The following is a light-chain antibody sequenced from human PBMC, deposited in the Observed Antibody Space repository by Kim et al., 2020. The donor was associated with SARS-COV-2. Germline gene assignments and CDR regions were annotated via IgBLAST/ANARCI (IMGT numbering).Light chain of an antibody. J-gene: IGLJ3*02. CDR1: TSNIENNY. Sequence: GQTVTICCSGRTSNIENNYGYWFQQFPGTAPKLLMFRNDQRPTGIPDRFSGSKSGTSVSLAISGLRAEDEADYYCAAWDDSLNGWVFGGGTQLTVL. CDR2: RND. CDR3: AAWDDSLNGWV. V-gene: IGLV1-47*01.